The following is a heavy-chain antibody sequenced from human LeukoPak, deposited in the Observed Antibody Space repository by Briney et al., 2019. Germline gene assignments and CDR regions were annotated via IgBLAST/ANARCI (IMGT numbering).Heavy chain of an antibody. CDR3: ASGLELDY. Sequence: PGGSLRLSCAASGFTFSSYWMRWVRQAPGKGLEWVANIKQDGSEKNYVDSVKGRFTISRDNAKDSLYLQMNSLRAEDTAVYYCASGLELDYWGQGTLVTVSS. J-gene: IGHJ4*02. CDR1: GFTFSSYW. CDR2: IKQDGSEK. V-gene: IGHV3-7*03.